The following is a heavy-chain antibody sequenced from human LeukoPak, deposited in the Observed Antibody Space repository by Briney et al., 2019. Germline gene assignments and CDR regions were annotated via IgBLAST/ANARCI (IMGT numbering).Heavy chain of an antibody. D-gene: IGHD2-15*01. V-gene: IGHV3-11*01. CDR1: GFDFSNSF. CDR2: ISGRSTTI. Sequence: PGGSLRLSCTASGFDFSNSFMTWVRQAPGKGLEWISYISGRSTTIYYADSVKGRFTISRDNGKNTVYLQMNNLRVDDTAVFYCGKGSLAVPATPLDFWGQGTLVTVSS. J-gene: IGHJ4*02. CDR3: GKGSLAVPATPLDF.